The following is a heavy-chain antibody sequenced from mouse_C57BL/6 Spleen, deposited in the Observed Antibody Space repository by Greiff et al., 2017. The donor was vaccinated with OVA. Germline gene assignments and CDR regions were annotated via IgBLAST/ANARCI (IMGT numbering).Heavy chain of an antibody. CDR2: IDPSDSYT. J-gene: IGHJ2*01. D-gene: IGHD3-2*02. CDR3: ARLDSSGYD. Sequence: VQLQQPGAELVMPGASVKLSCKASGYTFTSYWMHWVKQRPGQGLEWIGEIDPSDSYTNYNQKFKGKSTLTVDKSSSTAYMQLSSLTSEDSAVYYCARLDSSGYDWGQGTTLTVSS. CDR1: GYTFTSYW. V-gene: IGHV1-69*01.